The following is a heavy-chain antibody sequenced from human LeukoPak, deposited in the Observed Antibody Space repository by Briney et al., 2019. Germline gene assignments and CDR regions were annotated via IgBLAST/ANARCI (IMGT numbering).Heavy chain of an antibody. CDR2: IYNTGSA. D-gene: IGHD2/OR15-2a*01. J-gene: IGHJ5*02. CDR3: ARDVFFRAHNWFDP. Sequence: SETLSLTCNVSGASISSHYWNWIRQPAGEELEWIGRIYNTGSANYNPSLKSRVTMSLDTSRNQISLKLTSVTAADTAVYYCARDVFFRAHNWFDPWGQGTLVTVSS. CDR1: GASISSHY. V-gene: IGHV4-4*07.